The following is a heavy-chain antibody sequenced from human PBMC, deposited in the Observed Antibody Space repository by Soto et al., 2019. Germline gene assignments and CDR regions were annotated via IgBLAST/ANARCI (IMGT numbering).Heavy chain of an antibody. J-gene: IGHJ4*02. Sequence: SETLSLTCTVSGGSISSGGYYWSWIRQHPGKGLEWIGYIYYSGSTYYNPSLKSRVTISVDTSKNQFSLKLSSVTAADTAVYYCARSSMTISPSFGYWGQGTLVTVSS. CDR2: IYYSGST. D-gene: IGHD2-21*01. CDR1: GGSISSGGYY. CDR3: ARSSMTISPSFGY. V-gene: IGHV4-31*03.